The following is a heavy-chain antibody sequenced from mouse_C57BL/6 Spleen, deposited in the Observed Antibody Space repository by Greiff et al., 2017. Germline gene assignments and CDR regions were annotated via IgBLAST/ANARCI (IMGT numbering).Heavy chain of an antibody. CDR3: ALRIYYYGSSTFAY. D-gene: IGHD1-1*01. V-gene: IGHV1-18*01. CDR1: GYTFTDYN. J-gene: IGHJ3*01. CDR2: INPNNGGT. Sequence: EVQLQQSGPELVKPGASVKIPCKASGYTFTDYNMDWVKQSHGKSLEWIGDINPNNGGTIYNQKFKGKATLTVDKSSSTAYMELRSLTSEDTAVYYCALRIYYYGSSTFAYWGQGTLVTVSA.